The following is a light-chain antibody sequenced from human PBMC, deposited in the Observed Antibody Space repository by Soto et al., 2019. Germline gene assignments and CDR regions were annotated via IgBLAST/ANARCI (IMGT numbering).Light chain of an antibody. CDR3: QTWGTGFQF. J-gene: IGLJ2*01. V-gene: IGLV4-69*01. CDR1: SGHSSYA. Sequence: QPVLTQSPSASASLGASVKLTCTLSSGHSSYAIAWHQKQPGKGPRYLMDLNNDGSHTKGDGIPDRFSGSSSGADRYHIISSLQSEDEADYYCQTWGTGFQFFGGVPTLTVL. CDR2: LNNDGSH.